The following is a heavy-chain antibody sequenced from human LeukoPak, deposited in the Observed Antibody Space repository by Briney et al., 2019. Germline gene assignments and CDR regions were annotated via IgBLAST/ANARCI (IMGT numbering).Heavy chain of an antibody. J-gene: IGHJ3*02. V-gene: IGHV3-23*01. CDR1: GFTFSSYG. D-gene: IGHD6-13*01. Sequence: GGSLRLSCAASGFTFSSYGMSWVRQAPGKGLEWVSAISGSGGSTYYADSVKGRFTISRDNAKNSLYLQMNSLRAEDTAVYYCARHSTSGAFDIWGQGTMVSVSS. CDR3: ARHSTSGAFDI. CDR2: ISGSGGST.